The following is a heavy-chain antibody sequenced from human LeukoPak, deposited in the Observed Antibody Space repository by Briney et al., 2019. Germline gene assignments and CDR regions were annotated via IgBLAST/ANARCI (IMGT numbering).Heavy chain of an antibody. Sequence: ASVKVSCKASAYTFTGYYLHWVRQAPGQGLEWMGWISPNSGGTNSAQKFQGRVTLTRDMSISTVYMELRSLTSDDTAIFYCARGRSGSYYEAFYFDYWGQGTLVTVSS. CDR1: AYTFTGYY. J-gene: IGHJ4*02. CDR3: ARGRSGSYYEAFYFDY. D-gene: IGHD3-10*01. CDR2: ISPNSGGT. V-gene: IGHV1-2*02.